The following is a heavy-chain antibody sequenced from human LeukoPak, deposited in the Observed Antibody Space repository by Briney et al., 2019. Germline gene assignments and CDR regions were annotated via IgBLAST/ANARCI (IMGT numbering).Heavy chain of an antibody. V-gene: IGHV3-21*01. CDR3: AREIGGITIFGVVEEGYFQH. Sequence: PGGSLRLSCAASGFTFSSYSMNWVRQAPGKGLEWVSSISSSSSYIYYADSVKGRFTISRDNAKNSLYLQMNSLRAEDTAVYYCAREIGGITIFGVVEEGYFQHWGQGTLVTVSS. CDR1: GFTFSSYS. J-gene: IGHJ1*01. D-gene: IGHD3-3*01. CDR2: ISSSSSYI.